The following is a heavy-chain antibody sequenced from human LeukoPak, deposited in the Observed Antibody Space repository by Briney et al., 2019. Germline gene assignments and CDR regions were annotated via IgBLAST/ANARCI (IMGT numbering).Heavy chain of an antibody. CDR1: GFTFSSYA. Sequence: GGSLRLSCAASGFTFSSYAMHWVRQAPGKGLEWVAVISYDGSNKYYADSVKGRFTISRDNSKNTLYLQMNSLRAEDTAVYYCARSSMVRGVIGAFDIWGQGTMVTVSS. CDR3: ARSSMVRGVIGAFDI. CDR2: ISYDGSNK. D-gene: IGHD3-10*01. V-gene: IGHV3-30-3*01. J-gene: IGHJ3*02.